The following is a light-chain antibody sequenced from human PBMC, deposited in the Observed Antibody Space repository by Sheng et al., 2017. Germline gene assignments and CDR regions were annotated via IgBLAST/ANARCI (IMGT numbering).Light chain of an antibody. V-gene: IGKV3-15*01. CDR2: GAS. CDR1: QSVSSN. Sequence: EIVLTQSPATLSVSPGERATLSCRASQSVSSNLAWYQQKPGQAPGLLIYGASTRATGIPVRFSGSGSGTEFTLTISSLQSEDFAVYYCQQYNYWPRTFGQGTKVEIK. J-gene: IGKJ1*01. CDR3: QQYNYWPRT.